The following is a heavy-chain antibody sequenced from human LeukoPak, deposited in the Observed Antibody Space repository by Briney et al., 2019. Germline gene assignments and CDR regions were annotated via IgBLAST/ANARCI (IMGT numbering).Heavy chain of an antibody. J-gene: IGHJ4*02. CDR1: GFTFGDYA. V-gene: IGHV3-49*03. D-gene: IGHD6-19*01. CDR2: IRSKAYGGTT. Sequence: GSLRLSCTASGFTFGDYAMSWFRQAPGKGLEWVGFIRSKAYGGTTEYAASVKGRFTISRDDSKSIAYLQMNSLKTEDTAVYYCTRQWTVAGTDYFDYWGQGTLVTVSS. CDR3: TRQWTVAGTDYFDY.